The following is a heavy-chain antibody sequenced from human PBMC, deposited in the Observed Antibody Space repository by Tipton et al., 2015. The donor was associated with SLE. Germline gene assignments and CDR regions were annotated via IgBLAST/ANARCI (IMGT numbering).Heavy chain of an antibody. J-gene: IGHJ2*01. CDR2: IYYSGST. Sequence: TLSLTCTVSGGSISSSSYYWGWIRQPPGKGLEWIGSIYYSGSTYYNPSLKSRVTISVDTSKNQFSLKLSSVTAADTAVYYCARDLSTATAPRGYCDLWGRGTLVTVSS. D-gene: IGHD5-12*01. CDR1: GGSISSSSYY. CDR3: ARDLSTATAPRGYCDL. V-gene: IGHV4-39*07.